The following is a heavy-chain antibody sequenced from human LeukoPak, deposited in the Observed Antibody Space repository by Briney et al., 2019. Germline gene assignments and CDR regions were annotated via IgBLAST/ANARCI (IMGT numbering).Heavy chain of an antibody. Sequence: PSETLSLTCAVYGGSFSGYYWSWIRQPPGKGLEWIGETNRSGSTNYNPSLKSRVTISVDASKNQFSLKLSSVTAADTAVYYCARRDDSSGYHKIFDYWGPGTLVTVSS. CDR2: TNRSGST. CDR1: GGSFSGYY. CDR3: ARRDDSSGYHKIFDY. J-gene: IGHJ4*02. D-gene: IGHD3-22*01. V-gene: IGHV4-34*01.